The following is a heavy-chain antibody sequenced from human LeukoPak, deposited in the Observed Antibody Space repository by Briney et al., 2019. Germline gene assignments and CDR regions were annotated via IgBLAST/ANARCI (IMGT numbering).Heavy chain of an antibody. Sequence: ASVKVSCKASGYTFTGYYMHWVRQAPGQGLEWMGWINPNSGGTNYAQKFQGRVTMTRYTSIRTAYMELSRLRSDDTAVYYCATEPIVVVVAATLGFDIWGQGTMVTVSS. V-gene: IGHV1-2*02. CDR3: ATEPIVVVVAATLGFDI. CDR1: GYTFTGYY. J-gene: IGHJ3*02. CDR2: INPNSGGT. D-gene: IGHD2-15*01.